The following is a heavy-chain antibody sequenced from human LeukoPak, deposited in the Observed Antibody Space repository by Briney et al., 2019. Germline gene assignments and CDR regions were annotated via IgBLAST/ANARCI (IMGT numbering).Heavy chain of an antibody. CDR3: AKDQIDFWSGYCAFDI. CDR2: IRYDGSNK. J-gene: IGHJ3*02. V-gene: IGHV3-30*02. Sequence: PGGSRRLSCAASGFTFSSYGMHWVRQAPGKGLEWVAFIRYDGSNKYYADSAKGRFTISRDNSKNTLYLQMNSLRAEDTAVYYCAKDQIDFWSGYCAFDIWGQGTMVTVSS. D-gene: IGHD3-3*01. CDR1: GFTFSSYG.